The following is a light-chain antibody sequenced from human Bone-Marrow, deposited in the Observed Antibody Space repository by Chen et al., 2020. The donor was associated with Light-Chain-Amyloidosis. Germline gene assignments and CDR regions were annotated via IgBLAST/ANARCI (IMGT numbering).Light chain of an antibody. CDR1: NIGSTS. Sequence: SYVRTQPSSVSVAPGQTATNACGGNNIGSTSVHWYQQTPGQAPLLVVYDDSDRPSGIPERLSGSNSGNTATLTISRVEAGDEADYYCQVWDRSSDRPVFGGGTKLTVL. CDR2: DDS. J-gene: IGLJ3*02. V-gene: IGLV3-21*02. CDR3: QVWDRSSDRPV.